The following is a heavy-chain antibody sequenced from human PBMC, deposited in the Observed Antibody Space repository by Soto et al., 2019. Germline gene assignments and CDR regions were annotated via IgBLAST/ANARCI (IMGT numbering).Heavy chain of an antibody. CDR3: ARLDSSSSWYPLIFDY. CDR2: IYYSGST. Sequence: PSETLSLTCTVSGGSISSGDYYWSWIRQPPGKGLEWIGYIYYSGSTNYNPSLKSRVTMSVDTSKNQFSLKPSSVTAADTAVYYCARLDSSSSWYPLIFDYWGQGTLVTVSS. J-gene: IGHJ4*02. D-gene: IGHD6-13*01. V-gene: IGHV4-61*08. CDR1: GGSISSGDYY.